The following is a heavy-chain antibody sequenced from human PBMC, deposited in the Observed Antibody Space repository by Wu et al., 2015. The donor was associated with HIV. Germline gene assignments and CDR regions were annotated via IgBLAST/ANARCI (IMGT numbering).Heavy chain of an antibody. CDR1: GYTFTSLN. V-gene: IGHV1-8*02. D-gene: IGHD1-26*01. CDR3: ARVGVLVTSAELLEYFQH. J-gene: IGHJ1*01. CDR2: MNPKSGSA. Sequence: QVQLVQSGTVVQKPGTSVRVSCRVSGYTFTSLNINWIRHAPGRGLEWMGWMNPKSGSAGFGRDFQGRVSMTRNNSISTAYMELSGVTSDDTAIYYCARVGVLVTSAELLEYFQHWGQ.